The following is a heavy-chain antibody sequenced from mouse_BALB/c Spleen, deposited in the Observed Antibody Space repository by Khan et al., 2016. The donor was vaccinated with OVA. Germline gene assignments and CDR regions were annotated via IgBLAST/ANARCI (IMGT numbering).Heavy chain of an antibody. CDR1: GFTFNSYG. D-gene: IGHD1-1*01. CDR2: ISGDSNTI. Sequence: EVHLVESGGGLVQPGRSHKLSCAASGFTFNSYGMHWVRQAPEKGLEWVAYISGDSNTIYYADTVKGRFTISRDNPKNTLFLQMTSLMSEDTAMYYCATSYFYGYYFDYWGPGTTLTVA. CDR3: ATSYFYGYYFDY. V-gene: IGHV5-17*02. J-gene: IGHJ2*01.